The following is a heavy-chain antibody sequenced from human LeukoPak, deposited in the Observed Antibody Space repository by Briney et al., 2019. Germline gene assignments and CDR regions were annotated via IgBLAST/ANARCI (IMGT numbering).Heavy chain of an antibody. CDR1: GGSIRGYY. Sequence: SETLSLTCTVSGGSIRGYYWSWVRQPPGKGLEWIAYIYYSGSTNYNPSLKSRVTISLDTSKNQFSLKLSSVTAADTAVYYCAVGATHYYMDVWGKGTTVPVSS. D-gene: IGHD3-16*01. CDR2: IYYSGST. J-gene: IGHJ6*03. CDR3: AVGATHYYMDV. V-gene: IGHV4-59*08.